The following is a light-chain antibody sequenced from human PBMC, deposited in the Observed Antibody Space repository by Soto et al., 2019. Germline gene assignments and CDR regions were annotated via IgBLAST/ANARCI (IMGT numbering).Light chain of an antibody. Sequence: QSALTQPASVSGSTGQSITISCTGTSSDVGGYNYVSWYQQHPGKAPKLMIYDVSNRPSGVSNRFSGSKSGNTASLTISGLQAEDEADYYCSSYTRSSTPLFGKWTKLTVL. CDR3: SSYTRSSTPL. CDR2: DVS. V-gene: IGLV2-14*01. J-gene: IGLJ2*01. CDR1: SSDVGGYNY.